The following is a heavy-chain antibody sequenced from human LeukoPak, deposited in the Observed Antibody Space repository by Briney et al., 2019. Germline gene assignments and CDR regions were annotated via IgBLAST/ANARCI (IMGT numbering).Heavy chain of an antibody. CDR3: AKAVGYTSSSGGYFDY. V-gene: IGHV3-9*03. CDR2: ISWNSGNI. J-gene: IGHJ4*02. D-gene: IGHD6-6*01. Sequence: GGSLRLSCAASGFTFDDYAMHWVRQAPGKGLEWVSGISWNSGNIGYADSVKGRFTISRDNAKNSLYLQMNSLRVEDMALYYCAKAVGYTSSSGGYFDYWGQGILVTVSS. CDR1: GFTFDDYA.